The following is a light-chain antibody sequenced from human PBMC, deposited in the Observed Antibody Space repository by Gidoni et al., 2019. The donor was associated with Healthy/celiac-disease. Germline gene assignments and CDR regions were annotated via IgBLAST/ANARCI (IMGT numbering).Light chain of an antibody. Sequence: DHKMTPPPSSLSASVGDRVTITCRASQSISSYINWYQQKPGKAPKLLIYAASSLQSGVPSRLSGSGSGTDFTLTISSLQPEDFATYYCQQSYSTPRTFGQGTKVEIK. CDR1: QSISSY. J-gene: IGKJ1*01. V-gene: IGKV1-39*01. CDR3: QQSYSTPRT. CDR2: AAS.